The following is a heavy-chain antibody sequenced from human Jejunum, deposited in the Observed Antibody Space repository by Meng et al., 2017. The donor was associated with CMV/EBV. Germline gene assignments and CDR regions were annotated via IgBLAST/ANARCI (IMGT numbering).Heavy chain of an antibody. CDR2: IVDGGGST. D-gene: IGHD3-3*01. V-gene: IGHV3-23*01. J-gene: IGHJ4*02. CDR1: GFTFSSYA. Sequence: SGFTFSSYAMSWVRQAPGKGLGWVSTIVDGGGSTYNPDSVKSQFTISRDNYKNALYLQMNSLIAEDTALYYCATYYTGNYYFFDFWGQGTLVTVSS. CDR3: ATYYTGNYYFFDF.